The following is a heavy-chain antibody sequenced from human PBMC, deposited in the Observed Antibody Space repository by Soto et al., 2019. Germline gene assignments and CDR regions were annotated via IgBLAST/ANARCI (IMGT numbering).Heavy chain of an antibody. CDR2: IYWNDDK. CDR1: GFSRRTSGWG. D-gene: IGHD6-19*01. Sequence: CGPTLVNARQTLTLTCIFSGFSRRTSGWGVGWIRQPPGKALEWLGFIYWNDDKRYSPSLKSRLTITKDTSKNQVVLTMTNMDPVDTATYYCAKSGSSGWYGWFDPWGQGTLVTVSS. V-gene: IGHV2-5*01. CDR3: AKSGSSGWYGWFDP. J-gene: IGHJ5*02.